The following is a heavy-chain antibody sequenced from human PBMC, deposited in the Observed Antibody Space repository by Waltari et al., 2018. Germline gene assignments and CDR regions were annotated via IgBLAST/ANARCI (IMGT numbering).Heavy chain of an antibody. CDR3: ARRGLVAAASYIDY. CDR1: GFTFSSYA. CDR2: IYYSRIT. J-gene: IGHJ4*02. D-gene: IGHD6-13*01. Sequence: VQLLESGGGLVQPGGSLRLSCAASGFTFSSYAMSWVRQAPGKGLEWIGSIYYSRITYYNPSLKSRVTISVDTSETQFSLKLSSVTAAYTAVYYCARRGLVAAASYIDYWGQGTLVTVSS. V-gene: IGHV4-39*01.